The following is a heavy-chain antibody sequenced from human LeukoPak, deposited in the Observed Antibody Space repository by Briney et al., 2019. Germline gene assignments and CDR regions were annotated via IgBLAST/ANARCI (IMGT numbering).Heavy chain of an antibody. Sequence: SETLSLTCTVSGGSISSSSYYWSWIRQPPGKGLEWIGYIYYSGSTNYNPSLKSRVTISVDTSKNQFSLKLSSVTAADTAVYYCARVEGNWFDPWGQGTLVTVSS. V-gene: IGHV4-61*01. CDR3: ARVEGNWFDP. CDR2: IYYSGST. CDR1: GGSISSSSYY. J-gene: IGHJ5*02.